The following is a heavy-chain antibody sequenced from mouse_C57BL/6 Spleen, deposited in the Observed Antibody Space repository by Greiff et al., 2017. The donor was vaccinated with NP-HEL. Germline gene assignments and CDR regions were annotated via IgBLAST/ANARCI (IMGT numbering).Heavy chain of an antibody. V-gene: IGHV14-2*01. J-gene: IGHJ4*01. CDR1: GFNIKDYY. CDR2: IDPEDGET. CDR3: AFYYGSSYDYYAMDY. Sequence: EVMLVESGAELVKPGASVKLSCTASGFNIKDYYMHWVKQRTEQGLEWIGRIDPEDGETKYAPKFQGKATITADTSSNTAYLQLSSLTSEDTAVYYCAFYYGSSYDYYAMDYWGQGTSVTVSS. D-gene: IGHD1-1*01.